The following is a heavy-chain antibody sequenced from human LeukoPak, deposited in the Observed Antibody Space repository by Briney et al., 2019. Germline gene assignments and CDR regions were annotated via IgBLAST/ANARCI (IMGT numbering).Heavy chain of an antibody. V-gene: IGHV3-30*04. J-gene: IGHJ5*02. Sequence: PGGSLRLSCAASGFTFSRYAMHWVRQAPGKGLEWVAVISYDGSNKYYADSVKGRFTISRDNSKNTLYLQMNSLRAEDTAVYYCAKLGETPEPGIAVAGTLGWFDPWGQGTLVTVSS. CDR3: AKLGETPEPGIAVAGTLGWFDP. D-gene: IGHD6-19*01. CDR1: GFTFSRYA. CDR2: ISYDGSNK.